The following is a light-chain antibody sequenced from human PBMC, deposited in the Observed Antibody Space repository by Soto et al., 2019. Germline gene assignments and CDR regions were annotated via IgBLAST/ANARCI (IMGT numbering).Light chain of an antibody. Sequence: DLQLTQSPSFLSASVGDTFTITCRASQGISSYLAWYQQKPGKAPELLIYAASTLQSGVPSRFSGSGSGTEFTLTISSLQPEDFATYYCQHPHSHPYTFGHGTKLEIK. CDR3: QHPHSHPYT. CDR1: QGISSY. V-gene: IGKV1-9*01. CDR2: AAS. J-gene: IGKJ2*01.